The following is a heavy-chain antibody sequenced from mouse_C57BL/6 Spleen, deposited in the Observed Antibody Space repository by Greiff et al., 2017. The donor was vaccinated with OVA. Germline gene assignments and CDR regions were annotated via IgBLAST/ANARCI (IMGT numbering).Heavy chain of an antibody. D-gene: IGHD1-1*01. CDR2: INPNYGTT. CDR3: ARRGSSIYDAMDY. Sequence: EVQLQQSGPELVKPGASVKISCKASGYSFTDYNMNWVKQSNGKSLEWIGVINPNYGTTSYNQKFKGKATLTVDQFASTAYMQLNSLTSEDSSVYYCARRGSSIYDAMDYWGQGTSVTVSS. J-gene: IGHJ4*01. V-gene: IGHV1-39*01. CDR1: GYSFTDYN.